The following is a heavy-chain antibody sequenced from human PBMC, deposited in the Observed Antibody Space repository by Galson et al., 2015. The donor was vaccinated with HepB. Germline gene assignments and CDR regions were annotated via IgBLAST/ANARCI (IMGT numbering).Heavy chain of an antibody. Sequence: SVKVSCKASGYTFTSYYKHWVRQAPGQGLEWMGIINPSGGSTSYAQKFQGRVTMTRDTSTSTVYMELSSLRSEDTAVYYCARSPDIVVVTAIQGAYYYYGMDVWGQGTTVTVSS. J-gene: IGHJ6*02. V-gene: IGHV1-46*01. CDR1: GYTFTSYY. D-gene: IGHD2-21*02. CDR3: ARSPDIVVVTAIQGAYYYYGMDV. CDR2: INPSGGST.